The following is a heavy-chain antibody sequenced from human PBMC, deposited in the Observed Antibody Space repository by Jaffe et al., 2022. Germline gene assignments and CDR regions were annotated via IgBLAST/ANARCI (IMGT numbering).Heavy chain of an antibody. CDR3: ARGTYYGSGSRFYNWFDP. V-gene: IGHV1-69*02. Sequence: QVQLVQSGAEVKKPGSSVKVSCKASGGTFSSYTISWVRQAPGQGLEWMGRIIPILGIANYAQKFQGRVTITADKSTSTAYMELSSLRSEDTAVYYCARGTYYGSGSRFYNWFDPWGQGTLVTVSS. J-gene: IGHJ5*02. CDR2: IIPILGIA. D-gene: IGHD3-10*01. CDR1: GGTFSSYT.